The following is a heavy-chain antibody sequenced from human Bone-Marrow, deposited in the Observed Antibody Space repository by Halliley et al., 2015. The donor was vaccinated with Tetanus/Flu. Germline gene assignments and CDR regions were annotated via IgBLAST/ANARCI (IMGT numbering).Heavy chain of an antibody. D-gene: IGHD4-17*01. V-gene: IGHV4-59*01. CDR2: IDYSGPT. J-gene: IGHJ6*02. CDR3: ARGLSSTLTFSYSGIDV. Sequence: RQPPGKGLEWIGYIDYSGPTNYSPSLRSLVTISLDTSWNRFSLKLISVAAADTAVYYCARGLSSTLTFSYSGIDVWDQGP.